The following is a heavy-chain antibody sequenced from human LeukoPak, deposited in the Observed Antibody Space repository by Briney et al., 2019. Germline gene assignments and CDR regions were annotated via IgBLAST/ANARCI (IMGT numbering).Heavy chain of an antibody. V-gene: IGHV3-11*01. D-gene: IGHD6-19*01. CDR3: ARGEEEGSGFYYYYYGMDV. Sequence: GGSLRLSCAASGFTFSDYYMSWIRQAPGKGLEWVSYISSSGSTIYYADSAKGRFTISRDNAKNSLYLQMNSLRAEDTAVYYCARGEEEGSGFYYYYYGMDVWGQGTTVTVSS. CDR1: GFTFSDYY. CDR2: ISSSGSTI. J-gene: IGHJ6*02.